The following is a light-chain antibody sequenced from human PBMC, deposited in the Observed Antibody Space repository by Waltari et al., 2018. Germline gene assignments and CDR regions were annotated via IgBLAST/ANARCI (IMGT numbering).Light chain of an antibody. V-gene: IGLV2-23*02. Sequence: QSALTQPASVSGSPGQSLTISCTGTSSDVGSYHLGSWYQQHPGKAPKLMIYEVSKRPSGVSNRFSGSKSGNTASLTISGLQAEDEADYYCCSYAGSSTVVFGGGTKLTVL. CDR3: CSYAGSSTVV. CDR1: SSDVGSYHL. J-gene: IGLJ2*01. CDR2: EVS.